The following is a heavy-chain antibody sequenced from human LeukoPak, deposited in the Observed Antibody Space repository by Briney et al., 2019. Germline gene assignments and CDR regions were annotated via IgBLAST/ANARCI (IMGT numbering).Heavy chain of an antibody. CDR2: IYPVDSDT. CDR3: ARRRGRYSGDAFDI. J-gene: IGHJ3*02. D-gene: IGHD1-26*01. CDR1: GYRFTSYW. Sequence: GESLKISCKGSGYRFTSYWIGWVRQMPGKGREWLGFIYPVDSDTRYSPSFQGQVTISADKSMSTAYLQWSSLKASDTAMYYCARRRGRYSGDAFDIWGQGTMVTVSS. V-gene: IGHV5-51*01.